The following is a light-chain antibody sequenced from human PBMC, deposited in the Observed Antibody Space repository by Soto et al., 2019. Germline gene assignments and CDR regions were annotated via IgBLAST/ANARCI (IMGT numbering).Light chain of an antibody. CDR1: QSISSW. V-gene: IGKV1-5*01. CDR3: QQYHSYSPWT. Sequence: DIQMTQSPSTLSASVGDRVTISCRASQSISSWLAWYQQKPGKAPKLLIYDASSLESGVPSRFSGSGFGTEFTLTISSLQPDAFATYYCQQYHSYSPWTFGQGTKVEIK. J-gene: IGKJ1*01. CDR2: DAS.